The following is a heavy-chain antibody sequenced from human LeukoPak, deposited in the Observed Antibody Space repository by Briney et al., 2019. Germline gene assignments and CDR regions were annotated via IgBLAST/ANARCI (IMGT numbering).Heavy chain of an antibody. CDR3: ANANYDFWSGYSYYYYMDV. V-gene: IGHV3-30-3*01. J-gene: IGHJ6*03. Sequence: GGSLRLSCAASGFAFSSYAMHWVRQAPGKGLEWVAVISYDGSNKYYADSVKGRFTISRDNSKNTLYLQMNSLRAEDTAVYYCANANYDFWSGYSYYYYMDVWGKGTTVTVSS. D-gene: IGHD3-3*01. CDR1: GFAFSSYA. CDR2: ISYDGSNK.